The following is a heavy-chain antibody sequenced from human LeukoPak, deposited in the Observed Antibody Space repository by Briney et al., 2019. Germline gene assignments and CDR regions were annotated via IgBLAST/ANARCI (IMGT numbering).Heavy chain of an antibody. CDR3: ASYHDFDY. D-gene: IGHD1-14*01. CDR2: INHSGST. V-gene: IGHV4-34*01. Sequence: SETLSLTCAVYGGSFSGYYWSWIRQPPGKGPEWIGEINHSGSTNYNPSLKSRVTISVDTSKNQFSLKLSSVTAADTAVYYCASYHDFDYWGQGTLVTVSS. CDR1: GGSFSGYY. J-gene: IGHJ4*02.